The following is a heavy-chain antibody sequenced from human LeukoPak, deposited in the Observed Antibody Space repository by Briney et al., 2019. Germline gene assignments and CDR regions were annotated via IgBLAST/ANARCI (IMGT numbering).Heavy chain of an antibody. J-gene: IGHJ6*04. Sequence: PGGSLRLSCAASGFTFSDYNMNWVRQAPGKGLDWVSYITLSSTTIYFADSVKGRFTISRDNAKNSLFLQMNSLRAEDTAVYYCAELGITMIGGVWGKGTTVTISS. CDR2: ITLSSTTI. CDR3: AELGITMIGGV. D-gene: IGHD3-10*02. CDR1: GFTFSDYN. V-gene: IGHV3-48*01.